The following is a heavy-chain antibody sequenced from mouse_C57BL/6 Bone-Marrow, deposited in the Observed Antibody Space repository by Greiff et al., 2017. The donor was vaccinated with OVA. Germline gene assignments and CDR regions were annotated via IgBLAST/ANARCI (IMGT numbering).Heavy chain of an antibody. V-gene: IGHV1-78*01. CDR3: ARWNFFYDYDGGVTYWYFDV. CDR2: IYPRDGST. Sequence: QVQLQQSAAELVKPGASVKISCKVSGYTFTDHTIHWMKQRPEQGLEWIGYIYPRDGSTKYNEKFKGKATLTADKSSSTAYMQLNSLTSEDSAVYFCARWNFFYDYDGGVTYWYFDVWGTGTTVTVSS. J-gene: IGHJ1*03. D-gene: IGHD2-4*01. CDR1: GYTFTDHT.